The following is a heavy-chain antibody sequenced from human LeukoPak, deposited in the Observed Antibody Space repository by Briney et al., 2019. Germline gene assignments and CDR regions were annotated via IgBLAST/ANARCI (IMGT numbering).Heavy chain of an antibody. CDR3: ARVVGHYGGN. J-gene: IGHJ4*02. D-gene: IGHD4-23*01. Sequence: ASVKVSCKASGGTFSSYAISWVRQAPGQELEWMGRIIPILGIANYAQKFQGRVTITADKSTSTAYMELSSLRSEDTAVYYCARVVGHYGGNWGQGTLVTVSS. CDR1: GGTFSSYA. V-gene: IGHV1-69*04. CDR2: IIPILGIA.